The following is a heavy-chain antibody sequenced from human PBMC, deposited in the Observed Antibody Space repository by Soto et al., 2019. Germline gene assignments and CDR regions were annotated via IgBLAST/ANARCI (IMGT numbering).Heavy chain of an antibody. CDR1: GGSFSGYY. Sequence: PSETLSLTCAVYGGSFSGYYWSWIRQPPGKGLEWIGEINHSGSTNYNPSLKSRVTISVDTSKNQFSLKLSSVTAADTAVYYCAREPPGCSGGSCYSFDYWGQGTLVTVSS. CDR3: AREPPGCSGGSCYSFDY. CDR2: INHSGST. V-gene: IGHV4-34*01. D-gene: IGHD2-15*01. J-gene: IGHJ4*02.